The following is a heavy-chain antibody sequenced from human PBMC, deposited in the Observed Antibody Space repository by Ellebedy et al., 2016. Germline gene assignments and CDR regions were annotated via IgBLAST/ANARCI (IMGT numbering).Heavy chain of an antibody. V-gene: IGHV1-69*04. CDR3: AREEVLQGGMDV. J-gene: IGHJ6*02. CDR2: IIPILGIA. D-gene: IGHD2-8*02. CDR1: GGTFSSYA. Sequence: ASVKVSCKASGGTFSSYAISWVRQAPGQGLEWMGRIIPILGIANYAQKFQGRVTMTRDTSTSTVYMELSSLRSEDTAVYYCAREEVLQGGMDVWGQGTTVTVSS.